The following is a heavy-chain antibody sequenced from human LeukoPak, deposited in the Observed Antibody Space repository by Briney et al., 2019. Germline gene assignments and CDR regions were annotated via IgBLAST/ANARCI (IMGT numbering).Heavy chain of an antibody. D-gene: IGHD2-21*02. CDR2: INPNSGGT. Sequence: ASVKVSCKASGYTFTGYYMHWVRQAPGHGLEWMGWINPNSGGTNYAQKFQGWVTMTRDTSISTAYMELSRLRSDDTAVYYCTKEPFTYCGGDCRQRYNWFDPWGQGTLVTVSS. J-gene: IGHJ5*01. V-gene: IGHV1-2*04. CDR1: GYTFTGYY. CDR3: TKEPFTYCGGDCRQRYNWFDP.